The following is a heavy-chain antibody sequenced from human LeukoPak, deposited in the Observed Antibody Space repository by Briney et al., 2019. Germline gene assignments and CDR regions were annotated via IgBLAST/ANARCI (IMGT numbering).Heavy chain of an antibody. V-gene: IGHV6-1*01. CDR1: GDSVSSNSAA. J-gene: IGHJ5*02. D-gene: IGHD3-16*01. Sequence: SQTLSLTCAISGDSVSSNSAAWNWIRQSPSRGLEWPGRTYYRSKWYNDYAVSVKSRITINPDTSKNQFSLQLNSVTPEDTAVYYCARASPQRWGSPTFDPWGQGTLVTVSS. CDR2: TYYRSKWYN. CDR3: ARASPQRWGSPTFDP.